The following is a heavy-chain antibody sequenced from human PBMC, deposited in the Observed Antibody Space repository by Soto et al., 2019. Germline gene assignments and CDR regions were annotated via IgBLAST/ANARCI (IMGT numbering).Heavy chain of an antibody. CDR2: VSYDGSDK. V-gene: IGHV3-30*18. CDR1: GFTISSYG. J-gene: IGHJ4*02. D-gene: IGHD3-22*01. Sequence: GGSLRLSCAASGFTISSYGVHWVRQAPGKGLEWVASVSYDGSDKHYADSVKGRFTISRDNSRNTLDLQMNSLRAEDTAVYYCAKDTYYYDRSGYYTYDHWGQGTQVTVSS. CDR3: AKDTYYYDRSGYYTYDH.